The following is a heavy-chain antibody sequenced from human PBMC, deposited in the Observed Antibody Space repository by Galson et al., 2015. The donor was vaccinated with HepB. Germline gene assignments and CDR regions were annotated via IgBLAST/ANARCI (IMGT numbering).Heavy chain of an antibody. D-gene: IGHD3-10*01. V-gene: IGHV3-23*01. CDR1: GFTFSSYA. CDR2: ISGSGGST. J-gene: IGHJ6*02. Sequence: SLRLSCAASGFTFSSYAMSWVRQAPGKGLEWVSAISGSGGSTYYADSVKGRFTISRDNSKNTLYLQMNSLRAEDTAVYYCAAPQGFGDQYYYYGMDVWGQGTTVTVSS. CDR3: AAPQGFGDQYYYYGMDV.